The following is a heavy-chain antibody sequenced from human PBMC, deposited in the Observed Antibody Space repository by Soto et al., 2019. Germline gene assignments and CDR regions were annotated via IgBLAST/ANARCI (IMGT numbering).Heavy chain of an antibody. CDR2: IVVASGYS. CDR1: GFTFGSSA. Sequence: LVQSGPDVKKPGTSVKVSCKTSGFTFGSSAVQWVRQVRGQRLEWIGWIVVASGYSNVAQKFQDRVSLTRDLSTNTAFMDLSSLTSEDSAMYYCAADVIGLAGDFDHWGQGTLVSVSS. CDR3: AADVIGLAGDFDH. J-gene: IGHJ4*02. D-gene: IGHD6-19*01. V-gene: IGHV1-58*01.